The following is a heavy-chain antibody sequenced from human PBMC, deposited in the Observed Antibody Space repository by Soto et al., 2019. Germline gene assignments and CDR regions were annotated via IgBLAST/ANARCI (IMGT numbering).Heavy chain of an antibody. Sequence: QVQLQESGPGLVKPSGTLSLTCAVSGGSISSSNWWSWVRQPPGEGLEWIGGIYHSGSTNYNPSRQRRVTRSLNKPKNHVCRKLSSVTAGDTAVDYGARRNDRGSGSWGGEIGDRDYYGMDVWGQVTTVTVSS. D-gene: IGHD3-10*01. CDR1: GGSISSSNW. CDR3: ARRNDRGSGSWGGEIGDRDYYGMDV. J-gene: IGHJ6*02. V-gene: IGHV4-4*02. CDR2: IYHSGST.